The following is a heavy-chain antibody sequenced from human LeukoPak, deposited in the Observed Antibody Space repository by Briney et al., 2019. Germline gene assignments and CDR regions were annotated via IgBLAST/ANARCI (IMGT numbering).Heavy chain of an antibody. D-gene: IGHD3-22*01. CDR1: GGSISSYY. V-gene: IGHV4-59*01. J-gene: IGHJ4*02. CDR2: IYYSGST. CDR3: AREGGHYYDSSGYWHYFDY. Sequence: SETLSLTCTVSGGSISSYYWSWIRQPPGKGLEWIGYIYYSGSTNYNPSLKGRVTISVDTSKNQFSLKLSSVTAADTAVYYCAREGGHYYDSSGYWHYFDYWGQGTLVTVSS.